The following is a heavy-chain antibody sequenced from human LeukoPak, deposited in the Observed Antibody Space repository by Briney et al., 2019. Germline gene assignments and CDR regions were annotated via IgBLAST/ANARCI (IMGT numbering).Heavy chain of an antibody. D-gene: IGHD3-22*01. CDR3: ASAYRNYDSSGYWGTNYYYYMDV. Sequence: ASVKVSCKASGYTFTGYYMHWVRHAPGQGLEWMGWINPNSGGTNYAQKFQGRVTMTRDTSISTAYMELSRLRSDDTAVYYCASAYRNYDSSGYWGTNYYYYMDVWGKGTTVTVSS. CDR1: GYTFTGYY. CDR2: INPNSGGT. J-gene: IGHJ6*03. V-gene: IGHV1-2*02.